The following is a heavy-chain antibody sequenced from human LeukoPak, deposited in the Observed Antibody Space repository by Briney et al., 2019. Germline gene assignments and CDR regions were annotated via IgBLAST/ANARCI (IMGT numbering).Heavy chain of an antibody. V-gene: IGHV3-48*03. Sequence: GGSLRLSCAASGFTFSSYEMNWVRQAPGKGLEWVSYISSSGSTIYYADSVKGRFTISRDNAKNSLYLQMNSLRAEDTAVYYCARDGVSYSFHAFDIWGQGTMVTVSS. CDR3: ARDGVSYSFHAFDI. CDR2: ISSSGSTI. CDR1: GFTFSSYE. D-gene: IGHD1-26*01. J-gene: IGHJ3*02.